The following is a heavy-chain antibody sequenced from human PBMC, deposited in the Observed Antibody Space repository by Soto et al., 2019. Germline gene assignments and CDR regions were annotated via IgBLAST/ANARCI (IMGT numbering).Heavy chain of an antibody. CDR3: GTYAGGGGY. Sequence: EVQLVESGGGLIQPGGSLRLSCAVSGFTVSNNYMSWVRQAPGKGLEGVSVIYSGGYTAYGDSVKGRFTISRDNSKKTPYLKMKAPVPHDPAGYSGGTYAGGGGYWGQGTLVTVSS. D-gene: IGHD3-10*01. J-gene: IGHJ4*02. CDR1: GFTVSNNY. V-gene: IGHV3-53*01. CDR2: IYSGGYT.